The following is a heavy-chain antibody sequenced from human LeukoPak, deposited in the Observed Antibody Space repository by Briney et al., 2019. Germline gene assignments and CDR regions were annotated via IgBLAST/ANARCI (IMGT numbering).Heavy chain of an antibody. Sequence: PGGSLRLSCTASGLSLSDHIIDWVRQAPGKGLEWVSAISGSGGSTYYADSVKGRFTISRDNSKNTLYLQMNSLRAEDTAVYYCAKDRVWTTRDFWSGHDFDYWGQGTLVTVSS. D-gene: IGHD3-3*01. J-gene: IGHJ4*02. V-gene: IGHV3-23*01. CDR2: ISGSGGST. CDR3: AKDRVWTTRDFWSGHDFDY. CDR1: GLSLSDHI.